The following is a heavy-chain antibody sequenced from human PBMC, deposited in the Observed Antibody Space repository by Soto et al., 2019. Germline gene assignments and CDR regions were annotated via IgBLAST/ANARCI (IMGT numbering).Heavy chain of an antibody. D-gene: IGHD2-2*02. CDR2: ISSRSDI. CDR3: AREYTAWPLAYGLDV. J-gene: IGHJ6*02. CDR1: GFTFSNFS. V-gene: IGHV3-21*01. Sequence: GGSLRLSCVGSGFTFSNFSINWVRQAPGKGLEWVSSISSRSDIYYADSLKGRFTISRDNAKNSVSLQMNSLRAEDTAVYYCAREYTAWPLAYGLDVWGQGTTVTVSS.